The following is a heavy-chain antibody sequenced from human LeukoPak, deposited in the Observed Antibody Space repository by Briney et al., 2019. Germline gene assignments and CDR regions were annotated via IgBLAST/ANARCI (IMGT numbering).Heavy chain of an antibody. CDR1: GGSISSYY. V-gene: IGHV4-59*08. D-gene: IGHD4-17*01. J-gene: IGHJ4*02. Sequence: SETLSLTCTVPGGSISSYYWSWIRQPPGKGLEWIGYIYYSGSTNYNPSLKSRVTISVDTSKNQFSLKLSSVTAADTAVYYCARHLVYGDYEVAFDYWGQGTLVTVSS. CDR2: IYYSGST. CDR3: ARHLVYGDYEVAFDY.